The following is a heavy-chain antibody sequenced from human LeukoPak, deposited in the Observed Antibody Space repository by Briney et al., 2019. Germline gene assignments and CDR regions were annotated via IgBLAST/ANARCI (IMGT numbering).Heavy chain of an antibody. CDR1: GFSFSGSA. Sequence: GGSLKLSCAASGFSFSGSAIHWVPKSSGKGLEWVGRITGKANNYATAYAASVTGRFTLSRDDSNNMAYLQMNSLKTEDTAAYYCSTTTDAFDIWGQGTMVTVSS. V-gene: IGHV3-73*01. D-gene: IGHD1-26*01. CDR2: ITGKANNYAT. J-gene: IGHJ3*02. CDR3: STTTDAFDI.